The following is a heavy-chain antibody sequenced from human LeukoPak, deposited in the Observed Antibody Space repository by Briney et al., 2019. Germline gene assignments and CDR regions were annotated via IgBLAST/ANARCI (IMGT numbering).Heavy chain of an antibody. Sequence: SETLSLTCAVYGGSFSAYYWSWIRQPPGKGLEWIGEINHSGSTNYNPSLKSRVTISVDTSKNQLSLKLSSVTAADTAVYYCATGQTFNDYWGQGTLVTVSS. CDR2: INHSGST. CDR1: GGSFSAYY. J-gene: IGHJ4*02. V-gene: IGHV4-34*01. CDR3: ATGQTFNDY.